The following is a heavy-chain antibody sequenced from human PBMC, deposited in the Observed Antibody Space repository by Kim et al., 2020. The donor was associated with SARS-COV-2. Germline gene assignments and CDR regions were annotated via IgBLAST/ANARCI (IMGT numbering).Heavy chain of an antibody. V-gene: IGHV3-23*01. J-gene: IGHJ6*02. D-gene: IGHD4-17*01. CDR3: AKTTRGRYYYYYGMDV. CDR2: ISGSGGST. CDR1: GFTFSSYA. Sequence: GGSLRLSCAASGFTFSSYAMSWVRQAPGKGLEWVSAISGSGGSTYYADSVKGRFTISRDNSKNTLYLQMNSLRAEDTAVYYCAKTTRGRYYYYYGMDVWGQGTTVTVSS.